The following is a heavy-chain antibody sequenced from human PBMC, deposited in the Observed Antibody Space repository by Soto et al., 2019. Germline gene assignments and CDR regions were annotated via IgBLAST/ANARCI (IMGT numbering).Heavy chain of an antibody. Sequence: SVKVSCKVSGGIFSTYAISWLRQAPGQGLEWMGGIIPIFGTPNYAQNFQGRVTITADESTSTAYMELSGLRSEDTAVYYCARDHRSVAGPFDYWGQGTLVTVSS. CDR3: ARDHRSVAGPFDY. CDR1: GGIFSTYA. D-gene: IGHD6-19*01. V-gene: IGHV1-69*13. J-gene: IGHJ4*02. CDR2: IIPIFGTP.